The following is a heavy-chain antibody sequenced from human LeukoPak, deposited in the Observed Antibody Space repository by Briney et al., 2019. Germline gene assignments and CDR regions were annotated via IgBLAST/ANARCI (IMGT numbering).Heavy chain of an antibody. Sequence: PGGSLRLFCAASGFTFSTYSMNWVPKAPGKGLEWVSSISSSGIYIYYADSLKGRFTISRDNAKNSLYLQMNSLRAEDTAVYYCARTATAYCGGDCLGPFDPWGQGTLVTVSS. CDR3: ARTATAYCGGDCLGPFDP. CDR1: GFTFSTYS. CDR2: ISSSGIYI. D-gene: IGHD2-21*02. V-gene: IGHV3-21*01. J-gene: IGHJ5*02.